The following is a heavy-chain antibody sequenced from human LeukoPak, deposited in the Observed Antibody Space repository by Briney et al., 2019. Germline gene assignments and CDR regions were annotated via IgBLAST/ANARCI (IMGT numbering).Heavy chain of an antibody. J-gene: IGHJ4*02. CDR2: IYYSGST. CDR3: ARQGRTFYDILTGYLDY. D-gene: IGHD3-9*01. V-gene: IGHV4-39*01. Sequence: SETLSLTCTVSGGSISSSSYYWGWIRQPPGKGLEWIGSIYYSGSTYYNPSLKSRVTISVDTSKNQFSLKLSSVTAADTAVYYCARQGRTFYDILTGYLDYWGQGTLVTVSS. CDR1: GGSISSSSYY.